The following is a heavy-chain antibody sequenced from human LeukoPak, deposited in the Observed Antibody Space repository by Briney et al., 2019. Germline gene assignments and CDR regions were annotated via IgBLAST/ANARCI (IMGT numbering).Heavy chain of an antibody. CDR2: ITSSSDSI. D-gene: IGHD1-26*01. CDR1: GFTFSAYS. J-gene: IGHJ4*02. CDR3: ARDPGYSRPSSYGYFDH. Sequence: PGGSLRLSCATSGFTFSAYSMIWVRQTPGKGLECLSYITSSSDSIHYVDSVRGRFTVSRDNAKNSLYLQMNSLRDEDTAVYYCARDPGYSRPSSYGYFDHWGQGTLATVSS. V-gene: IGHV3-48*02.